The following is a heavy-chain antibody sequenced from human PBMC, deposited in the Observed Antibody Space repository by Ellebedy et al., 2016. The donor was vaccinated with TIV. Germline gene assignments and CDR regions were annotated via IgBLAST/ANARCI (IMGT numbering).Heavy chain of an antibody. CDR2: ISAYNGNT. V-gene: IGHV1-18*01. CDR3: ARGGYYYYGSESYYSPIDY. CDR1: GYTFTSYG. Sequence: AASVKVSCKASGYTFTSYGISWVRQAPGQGLEWMGWISAYNGNTNYAQKLQGRVTMTTDTSTSTAYMELRSLRSDDTAVYYCARGGYYYYGSESYYSPIDYWGQGTLVTVSS. J-gene: IGHJ4*02. D-gene: IGHD3-10*01.